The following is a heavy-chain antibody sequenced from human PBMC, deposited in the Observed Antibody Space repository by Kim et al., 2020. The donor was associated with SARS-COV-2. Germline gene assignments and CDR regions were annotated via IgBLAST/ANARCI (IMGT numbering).Heavy chain of an antibody. Sequence: VKGRFTISRDNAKNSLYLQMNSLRAEDTAVYYCARTAYDYVWGSLGYFDYWGQGTLVTVSS. V-gene: IGHV3-48*03. D-gene: IGHD3-16*01. CDR3: ARTAYDYVWGSLGYFDY. J-gene: IGHJ4*02.